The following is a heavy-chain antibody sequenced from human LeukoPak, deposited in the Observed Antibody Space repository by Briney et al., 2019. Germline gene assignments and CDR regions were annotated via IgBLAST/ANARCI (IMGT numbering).Heavy chain of an antibody. D-gene: IGHD2-15*01. CDR1: GFTFSSYN. CDR3: ARVLETDCRGGSCYSGLDY. V-gene: IGHV3-21*01. J-gene: IGHJ4*02. CDR2: ISRTGSYI. Sequence: PGGSLRLSCAASGFTFSSYNMNWVRQAPGRGLEWVSSISRTGSYIYYADSVEGRFTISRDNAQNSLYLQMNSLRVEDTAVYYCARVLETDCRGGSCYSGLDYWGQGTLVTVSS.